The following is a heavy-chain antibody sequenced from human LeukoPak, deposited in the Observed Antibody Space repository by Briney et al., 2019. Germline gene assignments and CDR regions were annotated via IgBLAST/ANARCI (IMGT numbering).Heavy chain of an antibody. J-gene: IGHJ4*02. D-gene: IGHD1-26*01. CDR3: ASERGSSPPYYFDY. Sequence: GGSLRLSCAASGFTFSSYGMHWVRQAPGKGLEWVAVISYDGSNKYYADSVKGRFTISRDNSKNTPYLQMNSLRAEDTAVYYCASERGSSPPYYFDYWGQGTLATVSS. V-gene: IGHV3-30*03. CDR1: GFTFSSYG. CDR2: ISYDGSNK.